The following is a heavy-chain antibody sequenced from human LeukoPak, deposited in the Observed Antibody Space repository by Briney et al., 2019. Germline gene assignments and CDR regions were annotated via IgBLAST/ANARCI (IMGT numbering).Heavy chain of an antibody. J-gene: IGHJ4*02. D-gene: IGHD4-23*01. V-gene: IGHV3-23*01. Sequence: PGGSLRLSCAASGFTFSSYWMNWVRQAPGKGLEWVSAISGSGGSTYYADSVKGRFTISRDNSKNTLYLQMNSLRAEDTAVYYCAKDYGGSDYFDYWGQGTLVTVSS. CDR2: ISGSGGST. CDR1: GFTFSSYW. CDR3: AKDYGGSDYFDY.